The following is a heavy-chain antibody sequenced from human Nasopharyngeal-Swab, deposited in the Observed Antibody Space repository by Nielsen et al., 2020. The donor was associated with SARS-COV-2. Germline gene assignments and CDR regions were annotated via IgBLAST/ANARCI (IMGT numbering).Heavy chain of an antibody. V-gene: IGHV3-33*08. CDR3: ARDLRCSSTSCYDEAAY. D-gene: IGHD2-2*01. CDR1: GFTFSSYG. CDR2: IWYDGSNK. J-gene: IGHJ4*02. Sequence: GESLKISCAASGFTFSSYGMHLVRQAPGKGLEWVAVIWYDGSNKYYADSVKGRFTISRDNSKNTLYLQMNSLRAEDTAVYYCARDLRCSSTSCYDEAAYWGQGTLVTVSS.